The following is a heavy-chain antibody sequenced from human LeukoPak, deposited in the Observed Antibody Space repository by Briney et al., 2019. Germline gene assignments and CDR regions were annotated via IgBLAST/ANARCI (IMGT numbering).Heavy chain of an antibody. V-gene: IGHV4-4*07. Sequence: IPSETLSITCTDSGGSISRYYWIFIRQPAGHGLSWIGRIYTSGSTNYNPSLKSRVTMSVGTSKNQFSLKLSSVTAADTAVYYCARGMWDFWSGYPFDYWGQGTLVTVSS. CDR2: IYTSGST. D-gene: IGHD3-3*01. J-gene: IGHJ4*02. CDR3: ARGMWDFWSGYPFDY. CDR1: GGSISRYY.